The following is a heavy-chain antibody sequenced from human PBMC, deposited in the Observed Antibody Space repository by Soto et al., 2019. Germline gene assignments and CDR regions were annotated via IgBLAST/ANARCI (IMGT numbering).Heavy chain of an antibody. CDR1: GGTFSSYA. Sequence: SVKVSCKASGGTFSSYAISWVRQAPGQGLEWMGGIIPIFGTANYAQKFQGRVTITADESTSTAYMELSSLRSEDTAVYYCARGIAAADTDYYYGMDVWGQGTTVTVSS. CDR3: ARGIAAADTDYYYGMDV. J-gene: IGHJ6*02. CDR2: IIPIFGTA. D-gene: IGHD6-13*01. V-gene: IGHV1-69*13.